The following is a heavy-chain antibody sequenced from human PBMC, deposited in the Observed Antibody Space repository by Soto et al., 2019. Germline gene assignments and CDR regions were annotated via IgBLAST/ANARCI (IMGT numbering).Heavy chain of an antibody. CDR2: ISYDGSNK. D-gene: IGHD2-2*02. J-gene: IGHJ6*02. CDR3: ASLNTPRGYYYYGMDV. V-gene: IGHV3-30-3*01. Sequence: LRLSCAASGFTFSSYAMHWVRQAPGKGLEWVAVISYDGSNKYYADSVKGRFTISRDNSKNTLYLQMNSLRAEDTAVYYCASLNTPRGYYYYGMDVWGQGTTVTVS. CDR1: GFTFSSYA.